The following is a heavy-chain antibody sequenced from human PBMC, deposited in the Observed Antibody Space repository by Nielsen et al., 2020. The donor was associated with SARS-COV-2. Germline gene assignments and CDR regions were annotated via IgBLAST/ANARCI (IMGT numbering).Heavy chain of an antibody. V-gene: IGHV3-9*01. CDR1: GFTFDDYA. CDR3: ATNGI. CDR2: ISWNSGSI. Sequence: GGSLRLSCAASGFTFDDYAMHWVRQAPGKGLEWVSGISWNSGSIGYADSVKGRFTISRDNAKNSLYLQMNSLRAEDTALYYCATNGIWGQGTMVTVSS. J-gene: IGHJ3*02.